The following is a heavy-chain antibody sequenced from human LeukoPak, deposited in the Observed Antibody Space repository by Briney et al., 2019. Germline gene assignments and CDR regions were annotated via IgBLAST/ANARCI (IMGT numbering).Heavy chain of an antibody. Sequence: GGSLRLSCTVSGFTFGDYAINWVRQAPGKGLEWVGFTRSKAFGETAEYAASVKGRFTISRDDSKSIAYLQMNSLKTEDTAVYYCTRDRGSSTLGDYWGQGTLVTVSS. CDR1: GFTFGDYA. CDR3: TRDRGSSTLGDY. V-gene: IGHV3-49*04. D-gene: IGHD7-27*01. J-gene: IGHJ4*02. CDR2: TRSKAFGETA.